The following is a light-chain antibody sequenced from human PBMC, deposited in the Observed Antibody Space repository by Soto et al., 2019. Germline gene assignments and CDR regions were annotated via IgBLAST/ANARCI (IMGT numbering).Light chain of an antibody. V-gene: IGLV2-14*01. Sequence: QSALTQPASVSGSPGQSITISCTGTTSDVGGYNYVSWYQQHPGKAPKLMIDEVSNRPSGVSNRFSGSKSGNTASLTISGLQAEDEADYYCSSYTSRSTLVVFGGGTKLTVL. CDR1: TSDVGGYNY. CDR3: SSYTSRSTLVV. J-gene: IGLJ2*01. CDR2: EVS.